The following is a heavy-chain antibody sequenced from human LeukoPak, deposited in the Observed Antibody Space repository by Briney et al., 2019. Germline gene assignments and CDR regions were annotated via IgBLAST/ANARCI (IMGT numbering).Heavy chain of an antibody. V-gene: IGHV1-69*13. J-gene: IGHJ4*02. CDR3: ARGRDGYKPFDY. Sequence: SVKVSCKASGGTFSSYAISWVRQAPGQGLEWMGGIIPIFGTANYAQKFQGRVTITADEFTSTAYMELSSLRSEDTAVYYCARGRDGYKPFDYWGQGTLVTVSS. CDR2: IIPIFGTA. CDR1: GGTFSSYA. D-gene: IGHD5-24*01.